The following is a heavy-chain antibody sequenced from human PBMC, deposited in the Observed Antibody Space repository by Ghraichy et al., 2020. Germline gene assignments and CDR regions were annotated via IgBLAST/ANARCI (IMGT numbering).Heavy chain of an antibody. D-gene: IGHD6-13*01. CDR2: IDHSGGT. V-gene: IGHV4-34*01. Sequence: SQTLSLTCAVYGGSFSAYYWTWIRQPPGKGLGWIGEIDHSGGTNYNPSLKSRVTISVDTSKNHLSLKMNSVTAADTAVYYCAKWVFAAGTKFHHWGQGTLVTVSS. J-gene: IGHJ1*01. CDR1: GGSFSAYY. CDR3: AKWVFAAGTKFHH.